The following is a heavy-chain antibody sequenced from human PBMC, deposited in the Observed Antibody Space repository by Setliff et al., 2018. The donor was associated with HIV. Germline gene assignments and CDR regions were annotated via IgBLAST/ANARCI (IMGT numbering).Heavy chain of an antibody. CDR3: ARGTKGIQLWYTLFFDY. J-gene: IGHJ4*02. CDR2: INHSGRA. Sequence: SETLSLTCAVYGESFSGYYWTWIRQPAGKGLEWLGEINHSGRARYNPSLKSRVTTSVDTSKKQFSLKLTSVTAADTAVYYCARGTKGIQLWYTLFFDYWGQGTRVTVSS. D-gene: IGHD5-18*01. V-gene: IGHV4-34*01. CDR1: GESFSGYY.